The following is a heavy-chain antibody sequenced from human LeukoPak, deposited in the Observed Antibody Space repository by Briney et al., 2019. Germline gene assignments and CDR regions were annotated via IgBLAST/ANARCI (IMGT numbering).Heavy chain of an antibody. Sequence: SETLSLTCTVSGGSISSYYWSWIRQPPGKGLEWIGYIYYSGSTNYNPSLKSRVTISVDTSKNQFSLKLSSVTAADTAVYYCARQRGGSGLGYWGQGTLVTVSS. V-gene: IGHV4-59*08. D-gene: IGHD3-10*01. CDR1: GGSISSYY. CDR2: IYYSGST. J-gene: IGHJ4*02. CDR3: ARQRGGSGLGY.